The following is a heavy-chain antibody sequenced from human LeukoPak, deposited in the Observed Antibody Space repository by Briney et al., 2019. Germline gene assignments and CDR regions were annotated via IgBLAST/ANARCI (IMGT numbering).Heavy chain of an antibody. V-gene: IGHV3-23*01. CDR2: ISGSGGAT. Sequence: PGGSLRLSCAASGFTVSSNYMSWVGQAPGKGLEWVSAISGSGGATYYADSVKGRFTISRDNSKNTLYLQMNSLRAEDTAVYYCAKVAYYIYKYQLRSDAFDIWGQGTMVTVSS. CDR1: GFTVSSNY. J-gene: IGHJ3*02. D-gene: IGHD2-2*01. CDR3: AKVAYYIYKYQLRSDAFDI.